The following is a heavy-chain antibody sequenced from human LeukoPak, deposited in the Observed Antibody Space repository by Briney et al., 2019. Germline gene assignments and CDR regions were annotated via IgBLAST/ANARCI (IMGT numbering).Heavy chain of an antibody. CDR3: VRHGYCSGGSCYWDY. CDR2: IYYSGST. D-gene: IGHD2-15*01. Sequence: SETLSLTCTVSGXSISPFYGSWIRQPPGKGLEWIAYIYYSGSTAYNPSLKSRVAISVDTSNNQVSLKLSSVTAADTAVYYCVRHGYCSGGSCYWDYWGQGTLVTVSS. V-gene: IGHV4-59*08. J-gene: IGHJ4*02. CDR1: GXSISPFY.